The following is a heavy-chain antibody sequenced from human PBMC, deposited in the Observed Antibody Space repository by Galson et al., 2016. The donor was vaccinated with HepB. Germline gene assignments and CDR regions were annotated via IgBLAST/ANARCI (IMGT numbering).Heavy chain of an antibody. CDR2: IYVGGST. CDR1: GFTVSSNY. D-gene: IGHD7-27*01. CDR3: AGSGDYYYFDY. J-gene: IGHJ4*02. Sequence: SLRLSCAASGFTVSSNYMNWVRQAPGKGLEWVSIIYVGGSTYYADSVRGRFTISRDNSKHTLYLQMNSLRAEDTAVYYCAGSGDYYYFDYWGQGTLVTVSS. V-gene: IGHV3-53*01.